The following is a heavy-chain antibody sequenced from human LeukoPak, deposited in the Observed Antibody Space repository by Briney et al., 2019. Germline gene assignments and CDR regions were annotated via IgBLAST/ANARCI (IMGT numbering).Heavy chain of an antibody. J-gene: IGHJ4*02. CDR1: GGSISSSNW. CDR3: ARAARVGRLPYFDY. Sequence: PSETLSLTCAVSGGSISSSNWWSWVRQPPGKGLEWIGEIYHSGSTNYNPSLKSRVTISVDKSKNQFSLKLSSVTAADTAVYYCARAARVGRLPYFDYWGQGTLVTVSS. V-gene: IGHV4-4*02. D-gene: IGHD3-10*01. CDR2: IYHSGST.